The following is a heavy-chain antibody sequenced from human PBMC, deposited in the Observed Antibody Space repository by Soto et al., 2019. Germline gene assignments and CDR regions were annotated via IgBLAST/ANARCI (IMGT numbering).Heavy chain of an antibody. CDR3: ARDDHTYGVY. D-gene: IGHD2-21*01. Sequence: GESLKISCAASGFSFRDYFMSWLRQAPGKGLEWVSYIGPYGNSIYYADSVKGRFTIPRDDATKSLHLHMNSLRTDDTAVYYCARDDHTYGVYWGQGTPVTVSS. J-gene: IGHJ4*02. CDR1: GFSFRDYF. CDR2: IGPYGNSI. V-gene: IGHV3-11*01.